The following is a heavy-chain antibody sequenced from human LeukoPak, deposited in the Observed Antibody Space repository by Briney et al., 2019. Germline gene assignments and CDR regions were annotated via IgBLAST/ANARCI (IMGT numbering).Heavy chain of an antibody. CDR1: GGSISSGSYY. V-gene: IGHV4-61*02. Sequence: SETLSLTCTVSGGSISSGSYYWSWIRQPAGKGLEWIGRIYTSGSTNYNPSLKSRVTISVDTSKNQFSLQLNSVTPEDTAVYYCAREVRSIAARRLDYWGQGTLVTVSS. D-gene: IGHD6-6*01. J-gene: IGHJ4*02. CDR2: IYTSGST. CDR3: AREVRSIAARRLDY.